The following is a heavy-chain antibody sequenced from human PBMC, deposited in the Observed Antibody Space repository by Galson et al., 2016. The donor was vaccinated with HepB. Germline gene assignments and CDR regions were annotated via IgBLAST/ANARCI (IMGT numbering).Heavy chain of an antibody. CDR3: ARGTVTTNSNFDN. V-gene: IGHV4-31*03. J-gene: IGHJ4*02. D-gene: IGHD4-17*01. Sequence: TLSLTCTVSGGFIRSAGYYWSWIRQHPGKGLEWIGYIYYSGSTYYNASLKSRVTISVDSSKNQFSLKLSSVTAADTAVYYCARGTVTTNSNFDNWGQGTLVIVSS. CDR1: GGFIRSAGYY. CDR2: IYYSGST.